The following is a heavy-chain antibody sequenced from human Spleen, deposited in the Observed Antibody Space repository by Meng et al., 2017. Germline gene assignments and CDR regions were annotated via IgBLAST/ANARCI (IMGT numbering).Heavy chain of an antibody. CDR1: GYTFTSYD. D-gene: IGHD2-15*01. V-gene: IGHV1-8*02. CDR3: ARPLKTYCSGGSCYYFDY. Sequence: ASVKVSCKASGYTFTSYDINWVRQATGQGLEWMGWMNPNSGNTGYAQKFQGRVTMTRDTSISTAYMELSRLRSDDADVYYCARPLKTYCSGGSCYYFDYWGQGTLVTVSS. CDR2: MNPNSGNT. J-gene: IGHJ4*02.